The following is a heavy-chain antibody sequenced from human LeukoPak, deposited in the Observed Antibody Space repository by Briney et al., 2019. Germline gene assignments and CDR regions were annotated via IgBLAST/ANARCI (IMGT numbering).Heavy chain of an antibody. J-gene: IGHJ4*02. CDR1: GGSISSSSYY. CDR3: ASCITTLIGY. V-gene: IGHV4-39*01. Sequence: SETLSLTCTVSGGSISSSSYYWGWIRQPPGKGLEWIGGIYYSGSTYYNPSLKSRVTISVDTSKNQFSLKLSSVTAADTAVYYCASCITTLIGYWGQGTLVTVSS. D-gene: IGHD3-3*01. CDR2: IYYSGST.